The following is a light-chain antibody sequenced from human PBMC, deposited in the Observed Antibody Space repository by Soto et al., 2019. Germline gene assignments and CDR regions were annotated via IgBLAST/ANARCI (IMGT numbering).Light chain of an antibody. CDR3: QQYLHVLT. Sequence: DIQMTQSPSSLSASVGDRITITCQASQDIRNHLNWYQQKPGKAPKILIYDASNLEAGVPSRFGGSGSGTDFTFTISSLQTEDTATYYCQQYLHVLTFGGGTKVQIK. CDR2: DAS. V-gene: IGKV1-33*01. CDR1: QDIRNH. J-gene: IGKJ4*01.